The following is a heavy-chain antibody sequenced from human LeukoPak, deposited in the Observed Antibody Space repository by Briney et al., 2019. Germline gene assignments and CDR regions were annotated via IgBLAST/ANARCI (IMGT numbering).Heavy chain of an antibody. CDR3: ARHGPYSSGPLDY. D-gene: IGHD6-19*01. Sequence: PSETLSLTCTVSGGSISSGGYYWSWIRQHPGKGLEWIGYIYYSGSTYYNPSLKSRVTISVDTSKNQFSLKLSSVTAADTAVYYCARHGPYSSGPLDYWGQGTLVTVSS. V-gene: IGHV4-39*01. J-gene: IGHJ4*02. CDR1: GGSISSGGYY. CDR2: IYYSGST.